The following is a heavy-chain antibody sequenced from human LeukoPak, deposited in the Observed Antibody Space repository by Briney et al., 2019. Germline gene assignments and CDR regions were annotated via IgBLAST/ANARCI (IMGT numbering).Heavy chain of an antibody. D-gene: IGHD3-9*01. CDR2: INHNGNVN. CDR1: GFTFSSYW. Sequence: GGSLRLSCAASGFTFSSYWMNWARQAPGKGLEWVASINHNGNVNYYVDSVKGRFTISRDNAKNSLYLQMNSLRAEDTAVYYCARVGVYDILTVFQFDYWGQGTLVTVAS. V-gene: IGHV3-7*01. J-gene: IGHJ4*02. CDR3: ARVGVYDILTVFQFDY.